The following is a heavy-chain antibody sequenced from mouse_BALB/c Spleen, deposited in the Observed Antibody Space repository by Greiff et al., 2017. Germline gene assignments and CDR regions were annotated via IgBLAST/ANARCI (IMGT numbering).Heavy chain of an antibody. CDR1: GFTFSSYA. Sequence: EVKLEESGGGLVKPGGSLKLSCAASGFTFSSYAMSWVRQSPEKRLEWVAEISSGGSYTYYPDTVTGRFTISRDNAKNTLYLEMSSLRSEDTAMYYCARENSLLRLRAMDDWGQGTSVTVSS. V-gene: IGHV5-9-4*01. CDR3: ARENSLLRLRAMDD. D-gene: IGHD1-2*01. CDR2: ISSGGSYT. J-gene: IGHJ4*01.